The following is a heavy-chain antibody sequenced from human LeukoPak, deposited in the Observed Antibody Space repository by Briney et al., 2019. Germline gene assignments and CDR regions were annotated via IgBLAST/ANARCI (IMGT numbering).Heavy chain of an antibody. CDR2: IIPIFGTA. J-gene: IGHJ4*02. Sequence: SVKVSCKASGGTFSSYAISWVRQAPGQGLEWMGGIIPIFGTANYAQKFQGGVTITTDESTSTAYMELSSLRSEDTAVYYCARVYYDILTGYYSEFDYWGQGTLVTVSS. V-gene: IGHV1-69*05. CDR1: GGTFSSYA. CDR3: ARVYYDILTGYYSEFDY. D-gene: IGHD3-9*01.